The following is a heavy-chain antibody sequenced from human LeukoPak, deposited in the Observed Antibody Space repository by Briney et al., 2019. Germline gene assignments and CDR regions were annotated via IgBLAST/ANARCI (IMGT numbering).Heavy chain of an antibody. CDR1: GGSISSSSYY. CDR2: IYYSGST. Sequence: SETLSLTCTVSGGSISSSSYYWGWIRQPPGKGLEWIGSIYYSGSTYYDPSLKSRVTISVDTSKNQFSLKLSSVTAADTAVYYCAREGDGYNLNAFDIWGQGTMVTVSS. CDR3: AREGDGYNLNAFDI. J-gene: IGHJ3*02. V-gene: IGHV4-39*07. D-gene: IGHD5-24*01.